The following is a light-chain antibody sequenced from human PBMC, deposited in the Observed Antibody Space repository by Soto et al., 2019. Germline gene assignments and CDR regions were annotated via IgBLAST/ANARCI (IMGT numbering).Light chain of an antibody. CDR2: GAS. Sequence: EIVLTQSPATLSLSPGERATLSCRASQSVRSKLAWYQQKPGQAPRLFIYGASTRATGIPARFSGSGSGTEFTLTISSLQSVDFAIYYCQQYNNWPPITFGQGTRLEIK. CDR3: QQYNNWPPIT. CDR1: QSVRSK. V-gene: IGKV3-15*01. J-gene: IGKJ5*01.